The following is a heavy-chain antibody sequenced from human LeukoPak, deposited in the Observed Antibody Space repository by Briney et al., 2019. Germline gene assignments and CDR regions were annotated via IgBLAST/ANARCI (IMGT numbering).Heavy chain of an antibody. V-gene: IGHV5-51*01. CDR1: GYSFTSYW. Sequence: GESLKISCKGSGYSFTSYWIGWVRQMPGKGRGWMGIIYPGDSNTRYSPSFQGQVTISADKSISTAYLQWSSLKASDTAMYYCARRNYGVYGEDWFDPWGQGTLVTVSS. CDR2: IYPGDSNT. D-gene: IGHD4-17*01. CDR3: ARRNYGVYGEDWFDP. J-gene: IGHJ5*02.